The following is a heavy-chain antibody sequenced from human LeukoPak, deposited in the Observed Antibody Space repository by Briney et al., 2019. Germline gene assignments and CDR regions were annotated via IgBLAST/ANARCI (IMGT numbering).Heavy chain of an antibody. CDR3: ARGGGPRGGYNTIDY. CDR2: IIPIFGTA. Sequence: SVKVSCKASGGTFSSYAISWVRQAPGQGLEWMGGIIPIFGTANYAQKFQGRVTITTDESTSTAYMELSSLRSEDTAVYYCARGGGPRGGYNTIDYWGQGTLVTVSS. J-gene: IGHJ4*02. V-gene: IGHV1-69*05. CDR1: GGTFSSYA. D-gene: IGHD5-24*01.